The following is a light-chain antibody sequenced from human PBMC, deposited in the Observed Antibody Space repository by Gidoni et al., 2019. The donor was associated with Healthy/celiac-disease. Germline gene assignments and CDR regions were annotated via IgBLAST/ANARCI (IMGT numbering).Light chain of an antibody. Sequence: EIVITQSPATLSVSPGDRATLSCRASQSVRSYLAWYQQKPGKAPRLLIYGASTRATGIPARFSGSGSGTEFTLTISSLQSEDFAVYYCQQYNNWPPWTFGQGTKVEIK. J-gene: IGKJ1*01. V-gene: IGKV3-15*01. CDR2: GAS. CDR3: QQYNNWPPWT. CDR1: QSVRSY.